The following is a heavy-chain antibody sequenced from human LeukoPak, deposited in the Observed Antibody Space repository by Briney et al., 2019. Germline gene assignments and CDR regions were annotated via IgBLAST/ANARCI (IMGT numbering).Heavy chain of an antibody. Sequence: GESLKLPCKGSGYSFTNYLIGGVRQMPGKGLEWMGIIYPGDSDIRYSPSFQGQVTISADKSISTAYLQWSSLKASDTAMYYCARLRGRQTTDAFDIWGQGTMVTVSS. CDR2: IYPGDSDI. CDR3: ARLRGRQTTDAFDI. J-gene: IGHJ3*02. V-gene: IGHV5-51*01. D-gene: IGHD1/OR15-1a*01. CDR1: GYSFTNYL.